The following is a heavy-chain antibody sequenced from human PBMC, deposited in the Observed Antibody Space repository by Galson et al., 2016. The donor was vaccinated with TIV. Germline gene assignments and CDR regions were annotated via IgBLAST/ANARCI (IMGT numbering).Heavy chain of an antibody. Sequence: SVKVPSKASKYTFIGDYMHCLRQASARGLEWRRRINPSSGSTDYAQNFQGRVTMTRDTSINTAYLELTTLTSADTAVYYCARALVVSIADLDYWGPGTLVTVSS. CDR1: KYTFIGDY. CDR3: ARALVVSIADLDY. J-gene: IGHJ4*02. V-gene: IGHV1-2*06. D-gene: IGHD2-8*02. CDR2: INPSSGST.